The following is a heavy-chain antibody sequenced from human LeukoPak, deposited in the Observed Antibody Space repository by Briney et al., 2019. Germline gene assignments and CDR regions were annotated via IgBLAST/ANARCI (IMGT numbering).Heavy chain of an antibody. J-gene: IGHJ4*02. CDR1: GFTFSSYS. V-gene: IGHV3-21*04. CDR3: AKAGIMITFGGVIVSRGGYYFDY. CDR2: ISSSSSYI. D-gene: IGHD3-16*02. Sequence: GGSLRLSCAASGFTFSSYSMNWVRQAPGKGLEWVSSISSSSSYIYYADSVKGRFTISRDNAKNSLYLQMNSLRAEDTAVYYCAKAGIMITFGGVIVSRGGYYFDYWGQGTLVTVSS.